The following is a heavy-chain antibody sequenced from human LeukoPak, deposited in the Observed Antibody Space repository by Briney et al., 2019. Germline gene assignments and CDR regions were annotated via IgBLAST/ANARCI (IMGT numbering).Heavy chain of an antibody. V-gene: IGHV1-2*02. CDR2: IHPDRGTT. CDR3: ARRYCSSTSCYYFDY. D-gene: IGHD2-2*01. Sequence: ASVKVSFKASGYTFTSYYMHWVRQAPGQGLEWMGWIHPDRGTTNYAQKFQGRVTMTRDTSITAAYMELSRLRSDDTAVYYCARRYCSSTSCYYFDYWGQGTLVTVSS. J-gene: IGHJ4*02. CDR1: GYTFTSYY.